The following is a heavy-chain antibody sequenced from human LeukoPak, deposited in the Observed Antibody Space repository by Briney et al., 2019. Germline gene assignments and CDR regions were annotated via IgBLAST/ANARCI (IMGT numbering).Heavy chain of an antibody. CDR3: AGDWLGFRGYYGSGSYYSNYFDY. CDR1: GFTFSSYW. J-gene: IGHJ4*02. Sequence: PGGSLRLSCAASGFTFSSYWMSWVRQAPGKGLEWVANIKQDGSEKYYVDSVKGRFTISRDNAKNPLYLQMNSLRAEDTAVYYCAGDWLGFRGYYGSGSYYSNYFDYWGQGTLVTVSS. CDR2: IKQDGSEK. V-gene: IGHV3-7*03. D-gene: IGHD3-10*01.